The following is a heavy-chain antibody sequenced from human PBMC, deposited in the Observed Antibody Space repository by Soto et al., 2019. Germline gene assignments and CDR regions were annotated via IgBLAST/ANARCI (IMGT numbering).Heavy chain of an antibody. Sequence: QVQLVQSGAEVKKPGASVKVSCKVSGYTLTELSMHWVRQAPGKGLEWMGGFDPEDGETIYAQKFQGRVTMTEDTSTDTAYMELSSLRTEDTAVYYCATGVRAYAHPTVPMIDVWGQGTTVTVSS. J-gene: IGHJ6*02. CDR1: GYTLTELS. CDR3: ATGVRAYAHPTVPMIDV. V-gene: IGHV1-24*01. D-gene: IGHD3-16*01. CDR2: FDPEDGET.